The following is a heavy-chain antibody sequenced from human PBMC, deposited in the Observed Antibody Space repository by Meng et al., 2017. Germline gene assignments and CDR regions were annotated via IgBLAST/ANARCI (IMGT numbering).Heavy chain of an antibody. CDR2: ISAHNGNT. V-gene: IGHV1-18*01. D-gene: IGHD3-22*01. CDR3: ARVRYYYVGYGYYNASFDY. Sequence: ASVTVSCKASGYTLTSYGISWVRQAPGQGLEWMGWISAHNGNTNYAQKLQGRVTMTTDTSTSTAYMELRSLRPDDTAVYYCARVRYYYVGYGYYNASFDYWGQGTLVTVSS. J-gene: IGHJ4*02. CDR1: GYTLTSYG.